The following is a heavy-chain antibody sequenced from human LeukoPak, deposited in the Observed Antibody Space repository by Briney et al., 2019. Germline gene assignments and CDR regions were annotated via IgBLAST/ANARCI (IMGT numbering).Heavy chain of an antibody. D-gene: IGHD5-12*01. J-gene: IGHJ4*02. V-gene: IGHV1-18*04. CDR2: ISAYNGNT. CDR3: ARDSAATIPFDY. Sequence: ASVKVSCKASGYTFTGYYMHWVRQAPGQGLEWMGWISAYNGNTNYAQKLQGRVTMTTDTSTSTAYMELRSLRSDDTAVYYCARDSAATIPFDYWGQGTLVTVSS. CDR1: GYTFTGYY.